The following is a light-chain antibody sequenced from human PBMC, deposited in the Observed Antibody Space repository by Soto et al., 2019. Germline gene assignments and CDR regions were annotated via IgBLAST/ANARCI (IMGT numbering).Light chain of an antibody. Sequence: DIQMTQSPSSLSASLGDRVTITCRASQVIGSSFTGWYQQKVGRPPKRLIYATSTLQSGVPSRFSGSGYGTEFTLTISSLQPEDFATYYCLQYWDYSWTFGQGTKVEIK. J-gene: IGKJ1*01. V-gene: IGKV1-17*01. CDR2: ATS. CDR1: QVIGSS. CDR3: LQYWDYSWT.